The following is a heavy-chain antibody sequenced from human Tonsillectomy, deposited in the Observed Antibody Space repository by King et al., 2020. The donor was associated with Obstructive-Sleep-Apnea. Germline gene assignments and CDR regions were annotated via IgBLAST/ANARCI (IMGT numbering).Heavy chain of an antibody. CDR3: ARGSSGYSYG. CDR2: TYYGGST. CDR1: GGSISIYY. V-gene: IGHV4-59*01. J-gene: IGHJ4*02. Sequence: QLQESGPTLVKPSETLSFTCTVSGGSISIYYCSWFRQPPGKGLEWIGLTYYGGSTNYNPSLNSRVTISIDTSKNQFSLKLSSVTAADTAVYYCARGSSGYSYGWGQGTLVTVSS. D-gene: IGHD5-18*01.